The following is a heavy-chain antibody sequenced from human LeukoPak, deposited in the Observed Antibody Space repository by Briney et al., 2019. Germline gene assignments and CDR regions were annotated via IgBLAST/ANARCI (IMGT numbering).Heavy chain of an antibody. D-gene: IGHD1-26*01. J-gene: IGHJ1*01. CDR1: GFTFRNYA. V-gene: IGHV3-53*01. CDR2: IYSDGNT. CDR3: VREREGSNSEH. Sequence: GGSLRLSCAASGFTFRNYAMTWVRQAPGMGLEWVSTIYSDGNTYYPDSVKGRFTISRDGSKNTLYLQLNSLRTEDTAIYYCVREREGSNSEHWGQGTLVTVCS.